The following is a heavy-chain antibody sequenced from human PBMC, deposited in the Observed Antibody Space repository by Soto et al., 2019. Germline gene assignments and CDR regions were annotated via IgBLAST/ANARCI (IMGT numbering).Heavy chain of an antibody. Sequence: QVQLQESGPGLVKPSQTLSLTCTVSGGSISSGGYYWSWIRQHPGKGLEWIGYIYYSGSTYYNPSLKSRVTIAVDTSKNQVSLKLSSVTAADTAVYYCARLHYDYIWGSYRGVDYWGQGTLVTVSS. J-gene: IGHJ4*02. V-gene: IGHV4-31*03. CDR2: IYYSGST. CDR1: GGSISSGGYY. D-gene: IGHD3-16*02. CDR3: ARLHYDYIWGSYRGVDY.